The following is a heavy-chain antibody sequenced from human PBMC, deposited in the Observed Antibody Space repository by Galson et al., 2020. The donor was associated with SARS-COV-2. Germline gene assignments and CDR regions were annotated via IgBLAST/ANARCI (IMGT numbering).Heavy chain of an antibody. CDR2: VSGSGVFT. CDR1: GFTFNDYG. CDR3: ARSRRDYGDYGAIEYFQF. D-gene: IGHD4-17*01. V-gene: IGHV3-23*01. J-gene: IGHJ1*01. Sequence: GESLKISCAASGFTFNDYGISWVRQAPGKGLEWVSGVSGSGVFTYYTDSVKGRFTISRDSFKNTVSLQMTSLRADDTAIYYCARSRRDYGDYGAIEYFQFWGQGTLVTVSS.